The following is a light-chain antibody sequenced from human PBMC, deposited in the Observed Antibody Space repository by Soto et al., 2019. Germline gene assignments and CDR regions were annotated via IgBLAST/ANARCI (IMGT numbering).Light chain of an antibody. Sequence: QTVVTQPPSVSGAPGQRVTISCTGSSSNIGAGYDVHWYQQLPGTAPKLLIYGNSNRPSGVPDRFSGSKSGTSASLAITGLQAEDEADYYCQSYDSSLSVYVVFGGGTKLNVL. V-gene: IGLV1-40*01. J-gene: IGLJ2*01. CDR1: SSNIGAGYD. CDR3: QSYDSSLSVYVV. CDR2: GNS.